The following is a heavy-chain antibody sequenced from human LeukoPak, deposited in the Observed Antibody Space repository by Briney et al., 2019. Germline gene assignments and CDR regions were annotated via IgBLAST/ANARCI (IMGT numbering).Heavy chain of an antibody. CDR2: ISSNGGST. J-gene: IGHJ4*02. CDR3: AKDGYYYDSSGYFDY. D-gene: IGHD3-22*01. Sequence: SCKVSGYTLTELSMHWVRQAPGKGLEYVSAISSNGGSTYYPDSVKGRFTISRDNSKNTLYLQMNSLRAEDTAVYYRAKDGYYYDSSGYFDYWGQGTLVTVSS. CDR1: GYTLTELS. V-gene: IGHV3-64*04.